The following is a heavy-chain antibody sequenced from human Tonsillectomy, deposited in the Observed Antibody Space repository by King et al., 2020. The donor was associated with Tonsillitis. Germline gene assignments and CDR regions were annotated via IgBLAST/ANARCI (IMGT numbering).Heavy chain of an antibody. V-gene: IGHV4-4*02. CDR3: SKRPAAVSQYYHMDV. J-gene: IGHJ6*03. D-gene: IGHD2-2*01. CDR2: IYQSGTT. CDR1: GGSISSRNW. Sequence: VLLQESGPGLLKPSGTLSLTCAVSGGSISSRNWWGWVRQPPGKGLEWIGEIYQSGTTHYNPSLKSRVTISVDKSKNQFSLHLTSVTAADTAVYYCSKRPAAVSQYYHMDVWGKGTTVTVSS.